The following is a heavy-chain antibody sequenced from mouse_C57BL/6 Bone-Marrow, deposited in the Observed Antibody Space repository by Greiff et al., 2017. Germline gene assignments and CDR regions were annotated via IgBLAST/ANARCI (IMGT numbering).Heavy chain of an antibody. CDR2: INPYNGGT. J-gene: IGHJ3*01. V-gene: IGHV1-19*01. CDR3: AVGRPWFAY. CDR1: GYTFTDYY. Sequence: VQLQQSGPVLVKPGASVKMSCKASGYTFTDYYMNWVKQSHGKSLEWIGVINPYNGGTSYNQKFKGKATLTVDKSSSTAYMELNSLTSEDSAVYYCAVGRPWFAYWGRGTLVTVSA.